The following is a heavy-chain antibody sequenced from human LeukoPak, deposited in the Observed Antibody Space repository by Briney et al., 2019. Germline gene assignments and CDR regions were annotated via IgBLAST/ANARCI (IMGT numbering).Heavy chain of an antibody. CDR2: IDTSGST. J-gene: IGHJ4*02. D-gene: IGHD1-26*01. CDR3: AREGGASSPRPLDS. Sequence: SETLSLTCIVSGASISDYYWSWIRQPAGKGLEWIGRIDTSGSTNYKPSLKSRLTMSVDTSKRQFSLRLTSVTAADTAVYYCAREGGASSPRPLDSWGQGTLVTVSS. V-gene: IGHV4-4*07. CDR1: GASISDYY.